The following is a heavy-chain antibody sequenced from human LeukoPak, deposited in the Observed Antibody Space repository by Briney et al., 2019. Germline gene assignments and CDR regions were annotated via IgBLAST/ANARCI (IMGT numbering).Heavy chain of an antibody. CDR3: ARGLIKDQLLLFDY. D-gene: IGHD2-2*01. Sequence: GGSLRLSCAASGFTFSSYGMHWVRQAPGKGLEWVAVIWYDGSNKYYADSVKGRFTISRDNSKNTLYLQMDSLRAEDTAVYYCARGLIKDQLLLFDYWGQGTLVTVSS. CDR2: IWYDGSNK. CDR1: GFTFSSYG. V-gene: IGHV3-33*01. J-gene: IGHJ4*02.